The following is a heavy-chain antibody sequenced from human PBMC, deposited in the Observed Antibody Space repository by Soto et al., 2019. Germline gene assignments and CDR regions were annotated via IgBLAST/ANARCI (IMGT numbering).Heavy chain of an antibody. CDR2: INAGNGNT. CDR1: GYTFTSYA. Sequence: QVQLVQSGAEVKKPGASVKVSCKASGYTFTSYAMHWVRQAPGQRLAGMGWINAGNGNTKYSQKFQGRVTITRDTAASTAYMELSSRRSEDTAADYCARGFSGRAADWFDPWGQGTLVTVSS. J-gene: IGHJ5*02. D-gene: IGHD2-15*01. V-gene: IGHV1-3*01. CDR3: ARGFSGRAADWFDP.